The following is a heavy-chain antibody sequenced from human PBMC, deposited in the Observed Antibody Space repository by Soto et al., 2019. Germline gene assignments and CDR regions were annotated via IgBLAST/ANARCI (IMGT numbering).Heavy chain of an antibody. CDR3: ERLISGQYCSGGRCLGY. D-gene: IGHD2-15*01. J-gene: IGHJ4*02. V-gene: IGHV1-18*01. Sequence: QVQLVQSGAEVKKPGASVKVSCKASGYTFTSYGISWVRQAPGQGLEWMGWISAYNGNTNYAQKLQGRVTMTTDTSTSTAYMELRSLRSDDTAVYYCERLISGQYCSGGRCLGYWGQGTLVTVSS. CDR2: ISAYNGNT. CDR1: GYTFTSYG.